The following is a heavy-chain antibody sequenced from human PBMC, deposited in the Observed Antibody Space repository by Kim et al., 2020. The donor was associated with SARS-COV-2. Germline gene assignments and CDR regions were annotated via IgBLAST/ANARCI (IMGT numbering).Heavy chain of an antibody. Sequence: KFQGRVTITRDTSASTAYMELSSLRSEDTAVYYCARDFQSYYYGSGRLDYWGQGTLVTVSS. CDR3: ARDFQSYYYGSGRLDY. J-gene: IGHJ4*02. D-gene: IGHD3-10*01. V-gene: IGHV1-3*01.